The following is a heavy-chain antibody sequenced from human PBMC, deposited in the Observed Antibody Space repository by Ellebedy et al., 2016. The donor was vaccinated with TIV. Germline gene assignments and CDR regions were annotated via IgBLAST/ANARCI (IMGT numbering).Heavy chain of an antibody. Sequence: GESLKISCAASGFTFTNFWMSWVRQAPGKGLELVANIKQDGREKYYVDSVKGRFTISRDNAKNSLYLQMNSLRAEDTAVYYCARVGLYSSGWQGGYVDYWGQGTLVTVSS. V-gene: IGHV3-7*01. CDR2: IKQDGREK. D-gene: IGHD6-19*01. CDR1: GFTFTNFW. J-gene: IGHJ4*02. CDR3: ARVGLYSSGWQGGYVDY.